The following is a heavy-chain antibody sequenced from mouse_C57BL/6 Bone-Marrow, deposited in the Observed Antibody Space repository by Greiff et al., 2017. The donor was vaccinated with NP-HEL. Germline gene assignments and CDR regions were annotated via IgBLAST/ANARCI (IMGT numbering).Heavy chain of an antibody. CDR3: ARYRASTGTRAMDF. D-gene: IGHD4-1*02. CDR2: INPSSGYT. V-gene: IGHV1-7*01. Sequence: VQLVESGAELAKPGASVKLSCKASGYTFTSYWMHWVKQRPGQGLEWIGYINPSSGYTKYNQKFKDKATLTADKSSSTAYMELSSLTYQDSAVYYCARYRASTGTRAMDFWGQGTSVTVSS. J-gene: IGHJ4*01. CDR1: GYTFTSYW.